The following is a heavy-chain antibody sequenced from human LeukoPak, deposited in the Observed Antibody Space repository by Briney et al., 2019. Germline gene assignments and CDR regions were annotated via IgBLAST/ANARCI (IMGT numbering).Heavy chain of an antibody. D-gene: IGHD6-19*01. CDR2: IYSGGST. Sequence: PGGSLRLSCAASGFTFSSYWMHWVRQAPGKGLEWVSVIYSGGSTYYADSVKGRFTIPRDNSKNTLYLQMNSLRAEDTAVYYCARPPSPRGIAVAGTYMDVWGKGTTVTVSS. CDR3: ARPPSPRGIAVAGTYMDV. CDR1: GFTFSSYW. V-gene: IGHV3-53*01. J-gene: IGHJ6*03.